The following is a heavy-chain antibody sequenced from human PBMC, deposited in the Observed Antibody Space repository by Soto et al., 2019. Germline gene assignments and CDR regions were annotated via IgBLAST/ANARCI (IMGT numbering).Heavy chain of an antibody. V-gene: IGHV3-30-3*01. CDR1: GFSFSSYG. Sequence: GGSLRLSCAASGFSFSSYGMHWVRQAPGKGLEWVATISYDGDTKDYADSVKGRFTISRDNSKNTVYIQMNSLRAEDTAVYYCARSPRPGIAVNWFDPWGQGTLVTVSS. CDR3: ARSPRPGIAVNWFDP. CDR2: ISYDGDTK. J-gene: IGHJ5*02. D-gene: IGHD6-19*01.